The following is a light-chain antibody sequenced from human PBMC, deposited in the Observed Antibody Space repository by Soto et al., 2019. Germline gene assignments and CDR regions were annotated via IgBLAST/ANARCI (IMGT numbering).Light chain of an antibody. CDR3: TSYTNRKTVV. CDR1: SSDVGGYNF. V-gene: IGLV2-14*01. J-gene: IGLJ3*02. Sequence: QSALTQPASVSGSPGQSITISCTGTSSDVGGYNFVSWYQHHPGKAPKLMVYEVTNRPSGASIRFSGSKSGNTASLTISGLQAEDEADYYCTSYTNRKTVVFGGGTKLTVL. CDR2: EVT.